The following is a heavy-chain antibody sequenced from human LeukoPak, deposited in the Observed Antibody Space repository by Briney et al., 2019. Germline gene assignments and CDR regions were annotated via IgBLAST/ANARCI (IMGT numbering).Heavy chain of an antibody. D-gene: IGHD5-18*01. CDR1: GVTFSSYW. V-gene: IGHV3-7*01. CDR3: ARDWSTAMVTGGDFDY. Sequence: LSGGSLRLSCAASGVTFSSYWMSWVRQAPGKGLEWVANIKQDGSEKYYVDSVKGRFTISRDNAKNSLYLQMNSLRAEDTAVYYCARDWSTAMVTGGDFDYWGQGTLVTVSS. J-gene: IGHJ4*02. CDR2: IKQDGSEK.